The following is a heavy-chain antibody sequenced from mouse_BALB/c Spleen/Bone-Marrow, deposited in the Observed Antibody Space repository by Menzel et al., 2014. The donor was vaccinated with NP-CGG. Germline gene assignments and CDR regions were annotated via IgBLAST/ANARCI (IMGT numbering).Heavy chain of an antibody. V-gene: IGHV10-1*02. CDR2: IRSKSKNYAT. CDR1: GFTFNIYA. CDR3: VRHSYHDNSLDY. Sequence: EVKLMESGGGLVQPKGSLKLSCAASGFTFNIYAMNWVRQAPGKGLEWVARIRSKSKNYATYYADSVKDRFTISRDDSQSMLHLQVNSLKTEDTAMYHCVRHSYHDNSLDYWGQGISVIVSS. D-gene: IGHD2-12*01. J-gene: IGHJ4*01.